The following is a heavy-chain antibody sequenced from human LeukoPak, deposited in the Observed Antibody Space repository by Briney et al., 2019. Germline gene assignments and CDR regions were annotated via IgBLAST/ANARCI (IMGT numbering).Heavy chain of an antibody. V-gene: IGHV1-18*01. Sequence: ASVKVSCKASGYTFTNYGISWVRQAPGPGLAWMGWISAYNGNTNYAQKLQGRVTMTTDTSTSTAYVELRSLRSDDTAVYYCARSPDFWSGYAFDYWGQGTLVTVSS. CDR2: ISAYNGNT. J-gene: IGHJ4*02. CDR1: GYTFTNYG. CDR3: ARSPDFWSGYAFDY. D-gene: IGHD3-3*01.